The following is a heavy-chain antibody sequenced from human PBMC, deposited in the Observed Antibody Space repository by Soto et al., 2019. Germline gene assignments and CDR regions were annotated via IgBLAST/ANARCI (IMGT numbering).Heavy chain of an antibody. CDR3: AKHLIGGRLRSPSDL. V-gene: IGHV3-23*01. Sequence: GSLRLSCAVSGFSFGTYTVNWFRQAPGMGLEWVSGLSDSVGTTHYAYSVKGRFTISRDKSKNTLYLQMNNLRAEDTAVYYCAKHLIGGRLRSPSDLWGQGTQVTVSS. CDR2: LSDSVGTT. D-gene: IGHD5-12*01. J-gene: IGHJ4*02. CDR1: GFSFGTYT.